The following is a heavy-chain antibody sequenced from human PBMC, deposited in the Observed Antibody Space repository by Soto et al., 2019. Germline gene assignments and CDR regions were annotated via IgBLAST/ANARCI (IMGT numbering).Heavy chain of an antibody. CDR2: IIPILGIA. CDR3: ARDGLDCSGGSCYYRGLDY. D-gene: IGHD2-15*01. J-gene: IGHJ4*02. CDR1: GGTFSSYT. Sequence: SVKVSCKASGGTFSSYTISWVRQAPGQGLEWMGRIIPILGIANYAQKFQGRVTITADKSTSTAYMELSSLRSEDTAVYYCARDGLDCSGGSCYYRGLDYWGQGTLVTVSS. V-gene: IGHV1-69*04.